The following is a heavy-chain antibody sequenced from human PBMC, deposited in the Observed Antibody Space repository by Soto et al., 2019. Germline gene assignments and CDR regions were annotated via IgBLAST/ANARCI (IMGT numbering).Heavy chain of an antibody. CDR2: IYYSGST. V-gene: IGHV4-59*01. J-gene: IGHJ3*01. CDR3: ARAWGYAFDF. D-gene: IGHD7-27*01. Sequence: QVQLQESGPGLVKPSETLSLTCTVSGGSISSYYWRWIRQPPGKGLEWIGYIYYSGSTNYNPSLKSRVTISVDTSKNQFSLRLSSVTAADTAVYYCARAWGYAFDFWGQGTMVTVSS. CDR1: GGSISSYY.